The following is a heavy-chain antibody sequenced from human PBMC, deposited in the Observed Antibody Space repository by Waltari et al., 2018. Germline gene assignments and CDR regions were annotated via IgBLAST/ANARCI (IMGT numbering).Heavy chain of an antibody. CDR3: AREGGNYGY. CDR1: GFTFSSYW. CDR2: IKQDGSEK. V-gene: IGHV3-7*04. Sequence: EVQLVESGGGLVQPGGSLRLSCAASGFTFSSYWMTWVRQAPGKGLGWVANIKQDGSEKYYVDSVKGRFTISGDNAKNSLFLQMNSLRAEDTAVYYCAREGGNYGYWGQGTLVTVSS. J-gene: IGHJ4*02. D-gene: IGHD1-26*01.